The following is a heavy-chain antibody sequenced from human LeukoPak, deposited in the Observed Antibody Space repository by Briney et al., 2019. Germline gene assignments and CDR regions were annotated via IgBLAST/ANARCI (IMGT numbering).Heavy chain of an antibody. CDR3: ARGLEGIAAAGTEYWFDP. J-gene: IGHJ5*02. D-gene: IGHD6-13*01. CDR2: IYDNGIT. Sequence: PSETLSLTCTVYGGSISSYYWSWIRQPPGKGLEWIGYIYDNGITKYNPSLKSRVTISVDTSKTQFSLRVSSVTAADTAVYYCARGLEGIAAAGTEYWFDPWGQGTLVTVSS. V-gene: IGHV4-59*01. CDR1: GGSISSYY.